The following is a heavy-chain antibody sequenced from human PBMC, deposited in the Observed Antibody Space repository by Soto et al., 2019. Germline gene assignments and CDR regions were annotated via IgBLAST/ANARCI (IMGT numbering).Heavy chain of an antibody. D-gene: IGHD3-10*01. V-gene: IGHV2-5*02. CDR3: AHSLEYGMVRGVIRAFDI. Sequence: QITLKESGPTLVKPTQTLTLTCTFSGFSLSTSGVGVGWIRQPPGKALEWLALIYWDDDKRYSPSLKSRLTITKDTSKNQVVLTMTNMDPVDTATYYCAHSLEYGMVRGVIRAFDIWGQGTMVTVSS. CDR1: GFSLSTSGVG. J-gene: IGHJ3*02. CDR2: IYWDDDK.